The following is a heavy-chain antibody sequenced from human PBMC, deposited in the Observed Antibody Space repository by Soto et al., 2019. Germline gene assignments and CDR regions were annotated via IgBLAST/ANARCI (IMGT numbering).Heavy chain of an antibody. CDR2: ISVGSGHI. CDR1: GFTFSSYS. CDR3: ARTGRTLDP. Sequence: PGGSLRLSCAASGFTFSSYSMNWVRQAPGKGLEWVSSISVGSGHIYYADSVRGRFTISRDNAKNSLYLQMNSLRAEDTAVYYCARTGRTLDPWGQGTLVTVSS. D-gene: IGHD2-15*01. J-gene: IGHJ5*02. V-gene: IGHV3-21*06.